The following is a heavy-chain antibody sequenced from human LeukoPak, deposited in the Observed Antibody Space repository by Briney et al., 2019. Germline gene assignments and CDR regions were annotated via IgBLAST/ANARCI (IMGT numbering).Heavy chain of an antibody. CDR2: ICYSGST. Sequence: PSETLSLTCTVSGGSISSGDYYWSWIRQPPGKGLEWIGYICYSGSTYYNPSLKSRVTISVDTSKNQFSLKLSSVTAADTAVYYCARAGSSGYYSSPFDYWGQGTLVTVSS. J-gene: IGHJ4*02. V-gene: IGHV4-30-4*01. CDR3: ARAGSSGYYSSPFDY. D-gene: IGHD3-22*01. CDR1: GGSISSGDYY.